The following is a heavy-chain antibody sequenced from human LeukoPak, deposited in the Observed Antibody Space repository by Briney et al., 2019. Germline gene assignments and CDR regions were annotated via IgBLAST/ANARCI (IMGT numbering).Heavy chain of an antibody. Sequence: ASVKVSCKASGYTFTVYYMHWVRQAPGRGLEWMGRINPNSGGTNYAQKFQGRVTMTRDTSISTVYMELSRLRYDDTAVYYCARDAGNNWFDPWGQGTLVTVSS. CDR3: ARDAGNNWFDP. CDR1: GYTFTVYY. V-gene: IGHV1-2*06. D-gene: IGHD1-26*01. CDR2: INPNSGGT. J-gene: IGHJ5*02.